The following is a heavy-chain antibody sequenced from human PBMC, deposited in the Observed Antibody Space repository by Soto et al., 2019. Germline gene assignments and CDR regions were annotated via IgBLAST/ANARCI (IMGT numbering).Heavy chain of an antibody. V-gene: IGHV3-66*01. Sequence: EVQLVESGGGLVQPGGSLRLSCAASGFTVKSNYMSWVRQAPGKGLEWVSVIYSDGSTYYADAVKGRFIISSDNSNNTLYFQMNILRDEDTAVYYCATLTKYEIVTGFYTCWGQGTLVTVSS. D-gene: IGHD3-9*01. CDR2: IYSDGST. CDR1: GFTVKSNY. J-gene: IGHJ4*02. CDR3: ATLTKYEIVTGFYTC.